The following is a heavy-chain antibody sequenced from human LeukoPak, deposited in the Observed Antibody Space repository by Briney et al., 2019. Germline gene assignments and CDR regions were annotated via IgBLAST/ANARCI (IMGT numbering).Heavy chain of an antibody. CDR2: VSSDGSNK. CDR3: ASDWRMVRGLIKGVIEY. J-gene: IGHJ4*02. D-gene: IGHD3-10*01. V-gene: IGHV3-30-3*01. CDR1: GFAFSTYD. Sequence: GGSLGLSCAASGFAFSTYDMHWVRQAPGKGLEWVADVSSDGSNKYYGDSVKGRFTISRDNSKTTLYLQMNSLRAEDTAVYYCASDWRMVRGLIKGVIEYWGQGTLVTVSS.